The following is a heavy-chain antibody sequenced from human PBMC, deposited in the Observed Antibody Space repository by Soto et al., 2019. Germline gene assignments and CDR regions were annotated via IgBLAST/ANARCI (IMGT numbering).Heavy chain of an antibody. Sequence: SETLSLTCTVSGCSITSFPMSWIRQPPGKGLEWIAYIYYSGSTNYNPPLRRRVTMSTDTSKKQCSLKMISVTAADTAAYSCAAYDCEGYFNYGGQGALVTAS. J-gene: IGHJ4*02. CDR3: AAYDCEGYFNY. CDR2: IYYSGST. CDR1: GCSITSFP. D-gene: IGHD3-9*01. V-gene: IGHV4-59*01.